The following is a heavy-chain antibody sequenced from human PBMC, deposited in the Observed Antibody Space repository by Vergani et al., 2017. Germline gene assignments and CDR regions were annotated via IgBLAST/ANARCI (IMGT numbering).Heavy chain of an antibody. D-gene: IGHD2-15*01. Sequence: HVQLVQSGAEVKKPGSSVKVSCKASGGTFSSYTISWVRQAPGQGLEWMGRIIPILGIANYAQKFQGRVTITADKSTSTAYMELSSLRSEDTAVYYCAREDLYCSGGSCYGYYYYGMDVWGQGTTVTVSS. J-gene: IGHJ6*02. CDR3: AREDLYCSGGSCYGYYYYGMDV. CDR2: IIPILGIA. CDR1: GGTFSSYT. V-gene: IGHV1-69*08.